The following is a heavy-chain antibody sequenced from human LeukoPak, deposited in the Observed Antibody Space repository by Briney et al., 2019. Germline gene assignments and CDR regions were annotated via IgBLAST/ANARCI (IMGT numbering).Heavy chain of an antibody. J-gene: IGHJ4*02. CDR3: ARGGYEFRSCYNRGFYDY. CDR2: IYNRGST. CDR1: GDSISSYF. D-gene: IGHD3-3*01. Sequence: KSSETLSLTCSVSGDSISSYFWSWIRQPPGKGLEWIGLIYNRGSTNYNPSLESRVTISVDTSKNHFSLKLNSVTAADTAVDYCARGGYEFRSCYNRGFYDYWGQGTLVIVSS. V-gene: IGHV4-4*09.